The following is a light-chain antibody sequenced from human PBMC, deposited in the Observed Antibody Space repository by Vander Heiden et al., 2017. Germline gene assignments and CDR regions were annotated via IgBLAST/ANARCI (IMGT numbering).Light chain of an antibody. CDR3: QVWDSSIVV. CDR2: DDG. CDR1: DFGSKS. V-gene: IGLV3-21*02. Sequence: SYVLTQPPSVSVATGQTARITCGGNDFGSKSVHWYQQKPGQAPVLVVYDDGDRPSGIPERFSGSNSGNTATLTISRVEAGDEADYYCQVWDSSIVVFGGGTKLTVL. J-gene: IGLJ2*01.